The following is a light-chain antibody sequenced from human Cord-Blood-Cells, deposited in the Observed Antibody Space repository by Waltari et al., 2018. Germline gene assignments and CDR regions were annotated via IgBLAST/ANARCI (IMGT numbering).Light chain of an antibody. CDR1: QGIRND. J-gene: IGKJ2*01. CDR3: LQDYNYPYT. CDR2: AAS. Sequence: AIQMTQSPSSLSASVGDRVPITCRASQGIRNDLGWYQQKPGTAPKLLLYAASSLRSGVPSRFSGSGSGTDFTLTISSLQPEDFATYYCLQDYNYPYTFGQGTKLEIK. V-gene: IGKV1-6*01.